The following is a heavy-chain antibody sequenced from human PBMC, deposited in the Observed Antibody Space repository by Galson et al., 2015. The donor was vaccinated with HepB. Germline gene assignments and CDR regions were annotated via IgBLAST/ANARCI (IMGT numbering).Heavy chain of an antibody. D-gene: IGHD3-22*01. CDR3: AKDHWHYYDSSGEIFDY. J-gene: IGHJ4*02. CDR1: GFTFSSYG. CDR2: ISYDGSNK. V-gene: IGHV3-30*18. Sequence: SLRLSCAASGFTFSSYGMHWVRQAPGKGLEWVAVISYDGSNKYYADSVKGRFTISRDNSKNTLYLQMNSLRAEDTAVYYCAKDHWHYYDSSGEIFDYWGQGTLVTVSS.